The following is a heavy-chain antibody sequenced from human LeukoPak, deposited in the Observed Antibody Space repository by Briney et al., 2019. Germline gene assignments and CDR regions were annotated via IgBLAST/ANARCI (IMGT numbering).Heavy chain of an antibody. Sequence: PSQTLSLTCAISGDSVSSNSAAWNWIRQSPSRGLEWLGRTYNRSKWYNDYAVSVKSRITINPDTSKNQFSLQLNSVTPEDTAVYNCARSLYGSGSYYPGLLVYFDYWGQGTLVTVSS. J-gene: IGHJ4*02. V-gene: IGHV6-1*01. D-gene: IGHD3-10*01. CDR3: ARSLYGSGSYYPGLLVYFDY. CDR2: TYNRSKWYN. CDR1: GDSVSSNSAA.